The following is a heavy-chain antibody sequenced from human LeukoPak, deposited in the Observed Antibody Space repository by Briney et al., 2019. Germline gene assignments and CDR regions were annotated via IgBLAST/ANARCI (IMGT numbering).Heavy chain of an antibody. J-gene: IGHJ1*01. CDR1: GYSFTSYW. V-gene: IGHV5-51*01. CDR3: ARHRGSSWYDGYFQH. CDR2: IYPGDSDT. Sequence: GESLKISCKGSGYSFTSYWIGWGRRRPGKGLEWRGIIYPGDSDTRSSPSFQGQVTISADKSISTAYLQWSSLKASDTAMYYCARHRGSSWYDGYFQHWGQGTLVTVSS. D-gene: IGHD6-13*01.